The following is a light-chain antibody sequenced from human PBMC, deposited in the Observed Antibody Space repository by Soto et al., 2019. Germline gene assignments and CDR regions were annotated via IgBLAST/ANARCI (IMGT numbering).Light chain of an antibody. CDR1: QSVSSY. V-gene: IGKV3-11*01. CDR2: DTS. J-gene: IGKJ4*01. Sequence: EIVLTQSPATLSLSPGERATLSCRASQSVSSYLAWYQQKPGQAPRLLIYDTSNRATGIPARFSGSWSGTDFTLTISSLEPEDFALYSCQQRRNGPPLIFGGGTNVEIK. CDR3: QQRRNGPPLI.